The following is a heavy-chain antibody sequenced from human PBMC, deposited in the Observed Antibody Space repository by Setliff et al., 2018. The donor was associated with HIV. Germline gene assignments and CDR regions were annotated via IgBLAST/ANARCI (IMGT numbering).Heavy chain of an antibody. V-gene: IGHV1-2*02. D-gene: IGHD2-2*01. CDR2: INPNSGGT. CDR3: ARDHCSSSGRYEYSYYGMDV. CDR1: GYTFTGYY. Sequence: ASVKVSCRASGYTFTGYYMHWVRQAPGQGLEWMGWINPNSGGTTYAQKFQGRVTMTRDTSISTAYMEVSRLRSDDTAVYYCARDHCSSSGRYEYSYYGMDVWGQGTTVTVSS. J-gene: IGHJ6*02.